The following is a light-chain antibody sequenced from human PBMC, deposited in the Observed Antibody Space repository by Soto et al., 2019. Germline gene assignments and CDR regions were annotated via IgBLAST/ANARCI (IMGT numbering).Light chain of an antibody. CDR1: SSNIGNNY. V-gene: IGLV1-51*02. J-gene: IGLJ2*01. CDR2: ENN. Sequence: QTVVTQPPSVSAAPGQKVTISCSGSSSNIGNNYVSWYQQLPGTAPKLLIYENNKRPSGIPDRFSGSKSGTSATLGITGLQTGDEADYYCGTWDSSLSAAGVFGGGTKLTVL. CDR3: GTWDSSLSAAGV.